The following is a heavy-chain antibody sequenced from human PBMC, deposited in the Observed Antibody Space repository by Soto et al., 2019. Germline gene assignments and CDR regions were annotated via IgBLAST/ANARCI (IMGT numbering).Heavy chain of an antibody. V-gene: IGHV3-23*01. CDR2: ISGSGGST. D-gene: IGHD2-2*01. J-gene: IGHJ6*03. Sequence: GGSLRLSCAASGFTVSSKYMSWVRQAPGKGLEWVSAISGSGGSTYYADSVKGRFTISRDNSKNTLYLQMNSLRAEDTAVYYCAKNEVEAAQLGHGYYYYYYMDVWGKGTTVTVSS. CDR1: GFTVSSKY. CDR3: AKNEVEAAQLGHGYYYYYYMDV.